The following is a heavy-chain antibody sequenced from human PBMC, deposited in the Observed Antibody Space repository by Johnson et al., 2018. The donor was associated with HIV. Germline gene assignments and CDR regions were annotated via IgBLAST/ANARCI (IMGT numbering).Heavy chain of an antibody. J-gene: IGHJ3*02. Sequence: VQLVESGGGLVQPGGSLRLSCEASGFTFGSYWMHWVRQAPGKGLEYVSAISSNGIGTYYANSVDGRFTISRDNDKNTLYLEMGSLRVEDMAVYYCARSRGPMRKDAFDIWGQGTKVTVSS. CDR3: ARSRGPMRKDAFDI. CDR1: GFTFGSYW. D-gene: IGHD3-10*01. V-gene: IGHV3-64*01. CDR2: ISSNGIGT.